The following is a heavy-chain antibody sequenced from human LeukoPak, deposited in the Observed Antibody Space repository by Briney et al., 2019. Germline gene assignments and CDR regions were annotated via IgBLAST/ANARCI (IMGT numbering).Heavy chain of an antibody. CDR2: INPNSGGT. D-gene: IGHD1-1*01. V-gene: IGHV1-2*02. CDR1: GYTFTAYG. CDR3: AREGVDWNHSVYYFDY. Sequence: ASVKVSCKASGYTFTAYGISWVRQAPGQGLEWMGWINPNSGGTNYAQKFQGRVTMTRDTSISTAYMELSRLRSDDTAVYYCAREGVDWNHSVYYFDYWGQGTLVTVSS. J-gene: IGHJ4*02.